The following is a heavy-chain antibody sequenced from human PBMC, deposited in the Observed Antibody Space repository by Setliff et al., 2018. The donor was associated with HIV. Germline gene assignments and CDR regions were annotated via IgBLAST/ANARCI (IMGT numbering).Heavy chain of an antibody. V-gene: IGHV4-59*08. CDR2: IYYSGNT. D-gene: IGHD3-22*01. CDR1: GASIRGHY. CDR3: ARSLVPSGYYYGRHAFDI. Sequence: SETLSLTCSVSGASIRGHYWRWIRQSPGKGLEWIGNIYYSGNTNYTPSFKSRVTISVDTSKDQFSLRVNSVTAADTAVYYCARSLVPSGYYYGRHAFDIWGQGTKVTVSS. J-gene: IGHJ3*02.